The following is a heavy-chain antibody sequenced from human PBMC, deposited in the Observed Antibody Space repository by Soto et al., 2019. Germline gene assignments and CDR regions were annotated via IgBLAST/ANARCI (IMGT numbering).Heavy chain of an antibody. CDR1: GYTFTSHD. CDR2: MNPNSGNT. V-gene: IGHV1-8*01. J-gene: IGHJ4*02. CDR3: ARGPRPVLRFLEWLLDY. Sequence: QVQLVQSGAEVKKPGASLKVSCKASGYTFTSHDIDWVRQTTGQGHEWKRWMNPNSGNTGYAQKFQGRVTMTRNTSISTAYMELSSLRSEDTAVYYCARGPRPVLRFLEWLLDYWRQGTLVTVS. D-gene: IGHD3-3*01.